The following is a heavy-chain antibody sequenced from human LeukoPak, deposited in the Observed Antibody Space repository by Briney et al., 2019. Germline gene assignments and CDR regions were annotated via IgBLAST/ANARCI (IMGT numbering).Heavy chain of an antibody. D-gene: IGHD3-16*01. CDR2: MNPSGGTT. CDR1: GYTFSRYY. CDR3: AREESGGLFDY. J-gene: IGHJ4*02. Sequence: ASVKVSCKASGYTFSRYYIHWVRQAPGQWLEWMGKMNPSGGTTTYAQKFQGRVTVTRDTPTSTVYMEMSSLRPEDTAVYYCAREESGGLFDYWGQGTLLTVSS. V-gene: IGHV1-46*01.